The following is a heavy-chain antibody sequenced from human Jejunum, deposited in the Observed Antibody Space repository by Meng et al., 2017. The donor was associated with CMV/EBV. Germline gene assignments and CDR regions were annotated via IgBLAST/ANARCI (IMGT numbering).Heavy chain of an antibody. Sequence: FSDHYIDWVRQAPGKGLEWVGRIRNKANSYTTLYAASVQDRFTVSRDDSKNSAYLQMNSLKTEDTAVYYCARVKKGLVGQTTSESWGQGTLVTVSS. CDR2: IRNKANSYTT. V-gene: IGHV3-72*01. J-gene: IGHJ5*02. D-gene: IGHD1-26*01. CDR3: ARVKKGLVGQTTSES. CDR1: FSDHY.